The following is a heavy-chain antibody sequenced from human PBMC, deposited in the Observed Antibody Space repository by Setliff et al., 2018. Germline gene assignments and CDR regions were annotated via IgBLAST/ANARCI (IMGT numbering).Heavy chain of an antibody. Sequence: GESLKLSCAASGFTFSSYAMSWVRQAPGKGLEWVSAISGSGGSTYYADSVKGRFTISRDNSKNTLYLQMNSLRAEDTAVYYCAKHRGRQLGILSWYFDLWGRGTLVTVSS. CDR1: GFTFSSYA. J-gene: IGHJ2*01. V-gene: IGHV3-23*01. CDR2: ISGSGGST. D-gene: IGHD7-27*01. CDR3: AKHRGRQLGILSWYFDL.